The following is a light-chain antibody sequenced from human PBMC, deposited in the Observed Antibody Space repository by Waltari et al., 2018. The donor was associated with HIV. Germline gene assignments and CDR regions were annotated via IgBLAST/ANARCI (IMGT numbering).Light chain of an antibody. CDR3: CAYAGSTTYVI. CDR1: SSDVGGYNL. Sequence: QSALTQPASVSGSPGQSLTISCTGTSSDVGGYNLVSCYQQHPGKAPKLMIYEVSKRPSGVSNRFSGSKSGNTASLTISGLQAEDEADYYCCAYAGSTTYVIFGGGTKLTVL. CDR2: EVS. V-gene: IGLV2-23*02. J-gene: IGLJ2*01.